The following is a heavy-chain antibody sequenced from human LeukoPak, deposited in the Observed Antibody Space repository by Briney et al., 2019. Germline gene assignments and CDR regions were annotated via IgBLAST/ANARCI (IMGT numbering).Heavy chain of an antibody. J-gene: IGHJ4*02. D-gene: IGHD2-15*01. V-gene: IGHV3-9*01. CDR2: ISRNSGSI. Sequence: PGRSLRLSCAASGFTFDDYAMHWVRQAPGKGLEWVSGISRNSGSIGYADSVKGRFTISRDNAKNSLYLQMNSLRAEDTAVYYCARAVGVVVVAATDYWGQGTLVTVSS. CDR1: GFTFDDYA. CDR3: ARAVGVVVVAATDY.